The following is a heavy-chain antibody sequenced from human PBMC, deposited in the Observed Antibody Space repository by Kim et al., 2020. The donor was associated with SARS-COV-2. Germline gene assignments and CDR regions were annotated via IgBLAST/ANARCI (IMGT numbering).Heavy chain of an antibody. J-gene: IGHJ4*01. D-gene: IGHD3-22*01. V-gene: IGHV3-30*02. CDR3: AKGTYYYDSSGYYYVDY. Sequence: VKGRFTISRDNSKNTLYLQMNSLRAEDTAVYYCAKGTYYYDSSGYYYVDYWGHGTLVTVSS.